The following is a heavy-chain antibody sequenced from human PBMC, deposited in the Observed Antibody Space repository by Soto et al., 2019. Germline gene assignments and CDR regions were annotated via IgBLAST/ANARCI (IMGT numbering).Heavy chain of an antibody. V-gene: IGHV3-49*04. CDR3: TRAGFLEGSYYYYGMDV. J-gene: IGHJ6*02. CDR2: IRSKAYGGTT. D-gene: IGHD3-3*01. CDR1: GFTFGDYA. Sequence: PGGSLRLSFTASGFTFGDYAMSWVRQAPGKGLEWVGFIRSKAYGGTTEYAASMKGRFTISRDDSKSIAYLQMNSLKTEDTAVYYCTRAGFLEGSYYYYGMDVWGQGTTVTVSS.